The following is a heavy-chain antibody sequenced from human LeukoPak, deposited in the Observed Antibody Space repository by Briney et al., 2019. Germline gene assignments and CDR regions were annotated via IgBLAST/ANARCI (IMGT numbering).Heavy chain of an antibody. Sequence: SQTLSLTCTVSGGSIRSGAYFWSWIRQRPGKGLEWIGYFHYSGSAYYNPSLKSRITVSVDTTQNQFSLKLSSVTAADTAVYYCARERDSNYYDSRGYSDAFDIWGQGTMVTVSS. CDR1: GGSIRSGAYF. D-gene: IGHD3-22*01. J-gene: IGHJ3*02. V-gene: IGHV4-31*03. CDR2: FHYSGSA. CDR3: ARERDSNYYDSRGYSDAFDI.